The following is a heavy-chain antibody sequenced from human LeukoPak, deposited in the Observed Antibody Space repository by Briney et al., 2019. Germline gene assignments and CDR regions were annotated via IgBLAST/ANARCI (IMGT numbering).Heavy chain of an antibody. CDR3: ARMRGSSNWNYWGKINWFDP. D-gene: IGHD1-7*01. Sequence: SETLSLTCAVYGGSFSGYYWSWIRQPPGKGLEWIGEINHSGSTNYNPSLKSRVTISVDTSKNQFSLKLSSVTAADTAVYYCARMRGSSNWNYWGKINWFDPWGQGTLVTVSS. CDR1: GGSFSGYY. V-gene: IGHV4-34*01. J-gene: IGHJ5*02. CDR2: INHSGST.